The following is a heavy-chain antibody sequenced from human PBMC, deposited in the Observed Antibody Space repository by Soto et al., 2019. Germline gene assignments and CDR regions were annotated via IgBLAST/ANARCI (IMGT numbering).Heavy chain of an antibody. J-gene: IGHJ4*02. CDR2: IIPIFGTA. CDR3: ARGPGIAALMYYFDY. D-gene: IGHD6-13*01. CDR1: GGTFSRYA. V-gene: IGHV1-69*01. Sequence: QVQLVQSGAEVKKPGSSVKVSCKASGGTFSRYAISWVRQAPGQGHEWMGGIIPIFGTANYAQNFQGRVTMTGDESTSTAYMELSSLRSEDTALYYCARGPGIAALMYYFDYWGQGTLVTVSS.